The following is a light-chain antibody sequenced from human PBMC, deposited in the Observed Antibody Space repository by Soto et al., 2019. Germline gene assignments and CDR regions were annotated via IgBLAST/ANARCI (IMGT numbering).Light chain of an antibody. CDR2: GAS. Sequence: EIVMTQSPATLSVSPGERATLSCRASQSVGSDLAWYQQRPGQAPRLLIYGASTRATGIPARFSGSGSGTEFTLTITSLQSEDFAIYYCQHYNNWPQTFGQGTKVDIK. CDR1: QSVGSD. V-gene: IGKV3-15*01. CDR3: QHYNNWPQT. J-gene: IGKJ1*01.